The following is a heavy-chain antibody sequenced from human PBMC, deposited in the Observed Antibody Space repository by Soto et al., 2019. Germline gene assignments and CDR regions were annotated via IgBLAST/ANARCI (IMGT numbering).Heavy chain of an antibody. CDR1: GYTFTSYD. V-gene: IGHV1-8*01. CDR2: MNTNSGNT. Sequence: ASVKVSCKASGYTFTSYDINWVRQATGQGLEWMGWMNTNSGNTKYAQKFQGRVTITRDTSASAGYMELSSLRYEDTAVYYCARGWGGIVVAGTRLDFWGQGTQVTVSS. D-gene: IGHD6-13*01. CDR3: ARGWGGIVVAGTRLDF. J-gene: IGHJ4*02.